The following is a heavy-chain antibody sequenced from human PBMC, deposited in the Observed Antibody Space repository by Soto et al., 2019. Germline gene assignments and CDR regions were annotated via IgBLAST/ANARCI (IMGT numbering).Heavy chain of an antibody. CDR3: AKDLPGEQLRNFFDP. D-gene: IGHD1-26*01. CDR1: GFTFSSYA. J-gene: IGHJ5*02. V-gene: IGHV3-23*01. CDR2: ISGSGSST. Sequence: PGGSLRLSCAASGFTFSSYAMIWVRQAPGKGQEWVSVISGSGSSTYYVDSVKGRFTISRDNSKNTLYLQMNSLRVEDTALYYCAKDLPGEQLRNFFDPWGQGTLVTVSS.